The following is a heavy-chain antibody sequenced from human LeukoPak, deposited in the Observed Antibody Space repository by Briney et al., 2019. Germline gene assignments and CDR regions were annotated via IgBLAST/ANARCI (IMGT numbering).Heavy chain of an antibody. V-gene: IGHV3-23*01. CDR3: ARANYDI. D-gene: IGHD3-9*01. Sequence: GGSLRLSCAASGFTLSNSAMTWVRQAPGEGLEWVSVISGGGSSTYYADSVKGRFTVSRDNSKNTLYLQMNSLRAEDTGVYYCARANYDIRGQGTLVTVSS. J-gene: IGHJ4*02. CDR1: GFTLSNSA. CDR2: ISGGGSST.